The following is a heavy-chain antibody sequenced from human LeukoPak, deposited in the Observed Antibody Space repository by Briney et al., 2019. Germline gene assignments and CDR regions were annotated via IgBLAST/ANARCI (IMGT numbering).Heavy chain of an antibody. J-gene: IGHJ4*02. CDR3: AKATEGYSYGSFDY. CDR1: GFTFSSYA. D-gene: IGHD5-18*01. V-gene: IGHV3-23*01. Sequence: GGSLRLSCAASGFTFSSYAMSWVRPAPGKGLEWVSAISGSGGSTYYADSVKGRFTISRDNSKNTLYLQMNSLRAEDTGVYYCAKATEGYSYGSFDYWGQGTLVTVSS. CDR2: ISGSGGST.